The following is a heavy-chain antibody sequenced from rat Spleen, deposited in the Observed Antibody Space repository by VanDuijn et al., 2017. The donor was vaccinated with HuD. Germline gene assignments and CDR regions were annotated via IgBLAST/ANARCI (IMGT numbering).Heavy chain of an antibody. V-gene: IGHV2-72*01. CDR3: ARADVAAISTDGI. CDR1: GFSLGSNG. Sequence: QVQLKESGPGLMQPSETLSLTCNVSGFSLGSNGVGWIRQPLGKGLMWMGTIWAGRSTSYKSAVQSRLSINRDTSKSQIYLKMNSLQTEDTATYFCARADVAAISTDGIWGQGIMVTVSS. CDR2: IWAGRST. D-gene: IGHD1-2*01. J-gene: IGHJ2*01.